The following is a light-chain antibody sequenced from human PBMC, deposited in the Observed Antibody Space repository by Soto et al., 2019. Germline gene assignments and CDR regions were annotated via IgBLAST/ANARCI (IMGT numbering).Light chain of an antibody. CDR2: EVS. V-gene: IGLV2-14*01. J-gene: IGLJ2*01. Sequence: QSVLTQPASVSGSPGQSITISCTGTSSDVGAYDYVSWYQQYPGKAPKLMIYEVSNRPLGLSNRFSGSKSGNTASLTISGLQAEDEADYYSSSYTTSSTLVIFGGGTKLTVL. CDR1: SSDVGAYDY. CDR3: SSYTTSSTLVI.